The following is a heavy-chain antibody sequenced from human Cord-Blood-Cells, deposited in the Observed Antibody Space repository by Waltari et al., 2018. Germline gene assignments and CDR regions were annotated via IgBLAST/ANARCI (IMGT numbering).Heavy chain of an antibody. CDR3: AKLSFLELRAFDI. J-gene: IGHJ3*02. V-gene: IGHV3-30*18. CDR1: GFTFSSYG. Sequence: QVQLVESGGGVVQPGRSLRLSCVASGFTFSSYGMHWVRQAPGKGLEWVAVISYDVSNKYYADSVKGRFTISRDNSKNTLCLQMNSLRAEDTAVYYCAKLSFLELRAFDIWGQGTMVTVSS. D-gene: IGHD1-7*01. CDR2: ISYDVSNK.